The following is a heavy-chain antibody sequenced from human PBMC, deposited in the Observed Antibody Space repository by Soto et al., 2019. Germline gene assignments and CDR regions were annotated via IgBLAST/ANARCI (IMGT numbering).Heavy chain of an antibody. CDR1: GFTVSSNY. Sequence: GGSLRLSCAASGFTVSSNYMSWVRQAPGKGLEWVSVIYSGSSTYYADSVKGRFTISRHNSKNTLYLQMNSLRAEDTAVYYCARGSGDRNWYYDLWGRGTLVTVSS. CDR2: IYSGSST. D-gene: IGHD1-26*01. J-gene: IGHJ2*01. CDR3: ARGSGDRNWYYDL. V-gene: IGHV3-53*04.